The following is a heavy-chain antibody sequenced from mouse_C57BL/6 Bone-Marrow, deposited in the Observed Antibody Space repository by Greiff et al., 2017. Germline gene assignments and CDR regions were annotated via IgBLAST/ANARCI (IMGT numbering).Heavy chain of an antibody. CDR1: GYTFTSYG. V-gene: IGHV1-58*01. J-gene: IGHJ3*01. D-gene: IGHD2-1*01. CDR3: ARTYYGNYVWFAY. CDR2: IYTGNGYT. Sequence: EVQLQQSGAELVRPGSSVKLSCKTSGYTFTSYGINWVKQRPGQGLEWIGDIYTGNGYTEYNEKFKGKATLTSDTSSSTAYMQLSSLTSEDSAIYFWARTYYGNYVWFAYWGQGTLVTVSA.